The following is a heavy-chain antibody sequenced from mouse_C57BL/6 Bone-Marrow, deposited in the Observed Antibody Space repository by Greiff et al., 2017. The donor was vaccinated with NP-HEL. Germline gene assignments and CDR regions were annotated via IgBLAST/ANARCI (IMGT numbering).Heavy chain of an antibody. CDR1: GFTFTDYY. V-gene: IGHV7-3*01. D-gene: IGHD2-13*01. Sequence: EVKLMESGGGLVQPGGSLSLSCAASGFTFTDYYMSWVRQPPGKALEWLGFIRNKANGYTTEYSASVKGRFTISRDNSQSILYLQMNALRAEDSATYYCARYRGDTAWFAYWGQGTLVTVSA. CDR2: IRNKANGYTT. CDR3: ARYRGDTAWFAY. J-gene: IGHJ3*01.